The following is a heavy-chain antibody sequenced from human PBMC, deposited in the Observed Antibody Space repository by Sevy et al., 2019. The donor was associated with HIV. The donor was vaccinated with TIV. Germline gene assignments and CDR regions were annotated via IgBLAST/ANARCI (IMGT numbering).Heavy chain of an antibody. CDR1: GFSVGSNY. Sequence: GGSLRLSCAASGFSVGSNYISWVRQAPGKGLEWVSAIYAGGNTYYADSVKVRFTISRDNSKNTVYLQMNSLRAEDTAVYYCAKYAAYSGPPNWFDPWGQGTLVTVSS. J-gene: IGHJ5*02. CDR2: IYAGGNT. V-gene: IGHV3-53*01. CDR3: AKYAAYSGPPNWFDP. D-gene: IGHD5-12*01.